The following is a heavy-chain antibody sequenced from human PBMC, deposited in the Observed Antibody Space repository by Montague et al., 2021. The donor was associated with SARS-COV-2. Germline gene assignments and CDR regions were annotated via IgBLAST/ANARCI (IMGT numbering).Heavy chain of an antibody. Sequence: SETLSLTCTVSGASFGDEHWSWIRQPPGKGLEWFRNISQRGRTNYNPSLKRRVTISVDTSKNQFSLKLTSVTAADTGLYFCARGHLSVSMSVVVFTSASYYFDYWGQGAQVTVSS. CDR1: GASFGDEH. V-gene: IGHV4-34*01. J-gene: IGHJ4*02. CDR2: ISQRGRT. CDR3: ARGHLSVSMSVVVFTSASYYFDY. D-gene: IGHD3-22*01.